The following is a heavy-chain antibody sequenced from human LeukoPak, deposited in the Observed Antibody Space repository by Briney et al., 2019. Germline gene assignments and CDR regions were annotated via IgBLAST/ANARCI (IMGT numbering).Heavy chain of an antibody. CDR1: GFTFSSYS. CDR3: ARDRGYYYYYMDV. CDR2: ISSSSSYI. J-gene: IGHJ6*03. V-gene: IGHV3-21*01. Sequence: GGSLRLSCAASGFTFSSYSMDWVRQAPGKGLEWVSSISSSSSYIYYADSVKGRFTISRDNAKNSLYLQMNSLRAEDTAVYYCARDRGYYYYYMDVWGKGTTVTVSS.